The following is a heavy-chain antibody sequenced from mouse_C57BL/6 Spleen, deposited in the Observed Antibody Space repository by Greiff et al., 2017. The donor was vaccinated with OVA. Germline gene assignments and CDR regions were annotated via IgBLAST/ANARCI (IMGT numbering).Heavy chain of an antibody. V-gene: IGHV1-69*01. CDR3: GRRGTGCYFDD. CDR1: GYTFTSYW. D-gene: IGHD3-3*01. J-gene: IGHJ2*01. Sequence: VQLQQPGAELVMPGASVKLSCKASGYTFTSYWMHWVKQRPGQGLEWIGEIDPSDSYSNYNQKFKGKSTLTVDKSSSTAYMQLSSLTSEDAAVDYWGRRGTGCYFDDWGQGTTLTVSS. CDR2: IDPSDSYS.